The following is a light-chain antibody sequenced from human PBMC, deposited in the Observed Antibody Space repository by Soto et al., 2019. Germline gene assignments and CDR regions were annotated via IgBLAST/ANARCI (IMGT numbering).Light chain of an antibody. CDR3: QQRNNWPLT. CDR2: DAS. J-gene: IGKJ4*01. CDR1: QAISDN. Sequence: IVMTQSPATLSVSPVERATLSCMASQAISDNLARFQQKPGQAPRLLIFDASNRATGIPARFSGSGSETDFTLTISSLEPEDFAVYYCQQRNNWPLTFGGGTKVDIK. V-gene: IGKV3-11*01.